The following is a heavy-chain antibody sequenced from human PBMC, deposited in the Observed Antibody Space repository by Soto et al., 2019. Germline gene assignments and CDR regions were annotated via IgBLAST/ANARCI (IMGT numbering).Heavy chain of an antibody. V-gene: IGHV4-59*01. D-gene: IGHD6-25*01. Sequence: SLTLSLTCTVSGGSISSYYWSWIRQPPGKGLEWIGYIYYSGSTNYNPSLKSRVTISVDTSKNQFSLKLSSVTAADTAVYYCARERYSRDFDYWGQGTLVTVSS. CDR2: IYYSGST. CDR1: GGSISSYY. CDR3: ARERYSRDFDY. J-gene: IGHJ4*02.